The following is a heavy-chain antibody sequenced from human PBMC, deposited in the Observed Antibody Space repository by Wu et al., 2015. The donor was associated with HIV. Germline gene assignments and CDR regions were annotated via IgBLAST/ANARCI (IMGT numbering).Heavy chain of an antibody. CDR2: INPSGGST. CDR3: ARAHKIFNSYYYDVVDAFDI. D-gene: IGHD3-22*01. J-gene: IGHJ3*02. V-gene: IGHV1-46*01. Sequence: QVQLVQSGAEVKKPGASVKVSCKASGYTFTSYYMHWVRQAPGQGLEWMGIINPSGGSTSYAQKFQGRVTMTRDTSTSTVYMELSSLRSEDTAVYYCARAHKIFNSYYYDVVDAFDIWGQGTMVTVSS. CDR1: GYTFTSYY.